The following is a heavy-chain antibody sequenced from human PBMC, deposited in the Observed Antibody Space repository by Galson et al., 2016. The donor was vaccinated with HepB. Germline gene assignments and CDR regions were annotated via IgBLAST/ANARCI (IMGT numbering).Heavy chain of an antibody. CDR3: ASSVAAAGNWFDP. V-gene: IGHV3-33*03. D-gene: IGHD6-13*01. CDR2: IWYDGSNK. Sequence: SLRLSCAASGFTFSDFGMHWVRQAPGKGLEWVALIWYDGSNKHYADSVKGRFTISRDNAKNTLYLQMNSLRAEDTAVYYCASSVAAAGNWFDPWGQGTLVTVSS. J-gene: IGHJ5*02. CDR1: GFTFSDFG.